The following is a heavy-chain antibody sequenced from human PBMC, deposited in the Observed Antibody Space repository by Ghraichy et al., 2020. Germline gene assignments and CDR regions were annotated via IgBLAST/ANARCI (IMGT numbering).Heavy chain of an antibody. CDR2: IFSGGSM. D-gene: IGHD3-10*01. CDR1: GFTVSNNS. Sequence: GGSLRLSCEASGFTVSNNSVGWVRQAPGKGLEWLSVIFSGGSMYYAESAKGRFINSRDTSRNTVYLQMNSLTAEDTAIYYCATGKPMGAPGVVYWGQGTLITVSS. CDR3: ATGKPMGAPGVVY. J-gene: IGHJ4*02. V-gene: IGHV3-53*01.